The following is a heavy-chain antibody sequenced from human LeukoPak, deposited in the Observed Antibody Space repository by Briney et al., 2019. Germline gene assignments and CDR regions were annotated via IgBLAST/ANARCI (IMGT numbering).Heavy chain of an antibody. V-gene: IGHV1-69*05. J-gene: IGHJ6*02. CDR3: ASVYKYGMDV. CDR2: IIPIFGTA. CDR1: GGTFSSYA. Sequence: ASVKVSCKASGGTFSSYAISWVRQAPGQGLEWMGGIIPIFGTANYAQKFQGRVTLTRTTSTNTVYMELSSLRSEDTAVYYCASVYKYGMDVWGQGTTVIVSS.